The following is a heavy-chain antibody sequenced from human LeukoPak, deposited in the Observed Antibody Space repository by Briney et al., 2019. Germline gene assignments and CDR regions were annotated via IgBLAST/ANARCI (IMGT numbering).Heavy chain of an antibody. CDR2: IKQDGSEK. CDR1: GFTFSSYR. J-gene: IGHJ3*02. D-gene: IGHD1-26*01. Sequence: GGSPRLSCAASGFTFSSYRMSWVREAPGEGLGWVANIKQDGSEKYYVDSAKGRFTISRDNAKNSLYLQMNSLRAEDTTVYYCARDPVGATTPGYDAFDIWDQGTMVTVSS. V-gene: IGHV3-7*01. CDR3: ARDPVGATTPGYDAFDI.